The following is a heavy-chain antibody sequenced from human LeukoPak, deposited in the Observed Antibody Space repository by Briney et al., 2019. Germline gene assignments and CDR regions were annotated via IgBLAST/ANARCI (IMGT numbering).Heavy chain of an antibody. V-gene: IGHV3-9*03. D-gene: IGHD3-22*01. J-gene: IGHJ4*02. Sequence: PGGSLRLSCAASGFTFSSYAMHWVRQAPGKGLEWVSGISWNSGSIGYADSVKGRFTISRDNAKNSLYLQMNSLGAEDMALYYCAKDIGAYYYDSSGYFDYWGQGTLVTVSS. CDR2: ISWNSGSI. CDR3: AKDIGAYYYDSSGYFDY. CDR1: GFTFSSYA.